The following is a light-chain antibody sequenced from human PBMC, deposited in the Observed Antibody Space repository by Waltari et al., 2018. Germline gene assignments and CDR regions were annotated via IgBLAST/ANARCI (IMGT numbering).Light chain of an antibody. V-gene: IGLV2-14*03. J-gene: IGLJ1*01. CDR1: SRDLGGYDF. CDR2: DVS. Sequence: QSALPQPASVSASPGQSITIPCTGTSRDLGGYDFLSWYQQHPGKAPKLMIYDVSYRPSGVSDRFFGSKSGNTASLTISGLQAADEADYYCTSHTSSYTYVFGTGTKVTVL. CDR3: TSHTSSYTYV.